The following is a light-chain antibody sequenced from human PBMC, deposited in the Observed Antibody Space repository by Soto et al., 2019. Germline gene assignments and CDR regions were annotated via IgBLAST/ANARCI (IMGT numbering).Light chain of an antibody. Sequence: EIVMTQSPATLSVSPGERATLFCRASQSVSSNLAWYQQKPGQAPRLLIYGASTRATGIPARFSGSGSGTELTLNVSRLQSEDLAVYCCQQYNNWPPYTVGQGTKLAIK. CDR2: GAS. J-gene: IGKJ2*01. CDR1: QSVSSN. V-gene: IGKV3-15*01. CDR3: QQYNNWPPYT.